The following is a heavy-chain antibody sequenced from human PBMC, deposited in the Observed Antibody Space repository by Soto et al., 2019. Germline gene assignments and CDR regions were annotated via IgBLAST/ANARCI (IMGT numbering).Heavy chain of an antibody. J-gene: IGHJ5*02. Sequence: QVQLQESGPGLVKPSQTLSLTCTVSGGSLSSGDYYWSWIRQHPGKGLEWIGYIYYSGSTYYNPSLKRRVTRSVDTAKNQSSLKLSSVTAADTAVYYCARWWSGSRQGFDPWGQGTLVTVSS. CDR1: GGSLSSGDYY. CDR3: ARWWSGSRQGFDP. V-gene: IGHV4-31*03. D-gene: IGHD3-3*01. CDR2: IYYSGST.